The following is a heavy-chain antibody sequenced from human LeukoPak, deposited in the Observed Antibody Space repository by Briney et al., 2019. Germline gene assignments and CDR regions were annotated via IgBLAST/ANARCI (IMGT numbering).Heavy chain of an antibody. CDR2: ISSDGTST. CDR1: GFTFRSYW. J-gene: IGHJ3*02. CDR3: ASPAWSDALDM. Sequence: PGGSLRLSCAASGFTFRSYWMHWVRQAPGKGLVWVSRISSDGTSTTYADSVKGRFTISRDNAKNTLYLQLDSLRAEDTAMYYCASPAWSDALDMWGQGTRVTVSS. D-gene: IGHD2-15*01. V-gene: IGHV3-74*01.